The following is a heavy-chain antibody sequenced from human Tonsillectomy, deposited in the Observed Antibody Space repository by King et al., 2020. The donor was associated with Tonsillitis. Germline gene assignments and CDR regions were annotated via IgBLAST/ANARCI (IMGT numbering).Heavy chain of an antibody. J-gene: IGHJ4*02. CDR1: GFTFSTYW. CDR2: INSDGSTT. Sequence: VQLVESGGGLVQPGGSLRLSCVASGFTFSTYWMHWVRQAPGKGLVWVSRINSDGSTTNYADSVKGRFTISRDNAKDTLYLQMNSLRAEDTAVYYCASGSGYYFPTGSYFDYWGQGTLVTVSS. CDR3: ASGSGYYFPTGSYFDY. V-gene: IGHV3-74*01. D-gene: IGHD3-22*01.